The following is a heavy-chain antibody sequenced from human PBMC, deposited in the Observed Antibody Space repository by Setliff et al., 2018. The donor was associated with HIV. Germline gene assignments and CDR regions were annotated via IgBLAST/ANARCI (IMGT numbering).Heavy chain of an antibody. CDR1: GYTFTTYG. D-gene: IGHD3-22*01. J-gene: IGHJ4*02. Sequence: ASVKVSCKASGYTFTTYGLHWVRQAPGQGLEWMGWIHPNTGNPTYAQGFTGRFVFSLDTSASTAYLQINNLKTEDTAVYYCARDGYYYDSSGHLAYYFDYWGQGTLVTVSS. V-gene: IGHV7-4-1*02. CDR3: ARDGYYYDSSGHLAYYFDY. CDR2: IHPNTGNP.